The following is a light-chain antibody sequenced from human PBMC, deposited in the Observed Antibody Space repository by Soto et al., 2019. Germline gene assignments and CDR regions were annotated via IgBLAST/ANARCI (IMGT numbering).Light chain of an antibody. CDR3: QQYNNLPFT. J-gene: IGKJ3*01. CDR2: GAS. V-gene: IGKV3-15*01. Sequence: EIVMTQSPATLSVSPGERATLSCRASQSISSNLAWYQQKPGQAPRLLIYGASPRATGIPATFSGSGSGTEFTLNISSLQSEDFAVCYCQQYNNLPFTFGPGTKVDIK. CDR1: QSISSN.